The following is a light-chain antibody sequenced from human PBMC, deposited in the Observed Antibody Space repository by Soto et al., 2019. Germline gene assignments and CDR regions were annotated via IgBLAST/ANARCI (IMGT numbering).Light chain of an antibody. V-gene: IGLV1-40*01. CDR1: SANIGAGYD. Sequence: QSVLTQPPSMSGAPGQRVTISCTGTSANIGAGYDVHWYQQLPGMAPKLLIYGNNKRPSGVPDRFSGSKSGTSASLAITGLQAEDEADYYCQSYDSSNHVVFGGGTKLTVL. CDR3: QSYDSSNHVV. J-gene: IGLJ2*01. CDR2: GNN.